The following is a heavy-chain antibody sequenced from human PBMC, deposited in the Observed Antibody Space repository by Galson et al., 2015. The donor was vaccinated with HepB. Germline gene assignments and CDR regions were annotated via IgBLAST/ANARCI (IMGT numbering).Heavy chain of an antibody. CDR3: ARSYCGDETCYSPPDY. V-gene: IGHV3-30*04. J-gene: IGHJ4*02. CDR1: GFTFSAYA. CDR2: ISYAGRQK. Sequence: SLRLSCAASGFTFSAYAMHWVRQAPGKGLEWVASISYAGRQKFYVDSVEGRFTISRDNSNNTLDLQMNSLRAEDTATYFCARSYCGDETCYSPPDYWGQGTLVTVSS. D-gene: IGHD2-21*01.